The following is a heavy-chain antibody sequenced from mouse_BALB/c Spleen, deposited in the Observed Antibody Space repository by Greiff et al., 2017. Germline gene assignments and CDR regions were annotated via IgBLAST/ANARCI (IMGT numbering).Heavy chain of an antibody. CDR1: GFNIKDTY. D-gene: IGHD2-4*01. Sequence: VQLKQSGAELVKPGASVKLSCTASGFNIKDTYMHWVKQRPEQGLEWIGRIDPANGNTKYDPKFQGKATITADTSSNTAYLQLSSLTSEDTAVYYCARRDYEDAMDYWGQGTSVTVSS. CDR2: IDPANGNT. V-gene: IGHV14-3*02. J-gene: IGHJ4*01. CDR3: ARRDYEDAMDY.